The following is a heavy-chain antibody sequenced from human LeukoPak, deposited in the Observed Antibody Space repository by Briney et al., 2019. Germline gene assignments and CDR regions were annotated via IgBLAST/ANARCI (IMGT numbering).Heavy chain of an antibody. CDR2: MNPNSGKT. D-gene: IGHD3-22*01. CDR1: GYTFTSYD. J-gene: IGHJ4*02. V-gene: IGHV1-8*01. CDR3: ARVDGGYYDSFDY. Sequence: ASVKVSCKASGYTFTSYDINWVRQATGQGLERMGWMNPNSGKTGYAQKFQGRVTMTRNTSISTAYMELSSLRSEDTAVYYCARVDGGYYDSFDYWGQGTLVTVSS.